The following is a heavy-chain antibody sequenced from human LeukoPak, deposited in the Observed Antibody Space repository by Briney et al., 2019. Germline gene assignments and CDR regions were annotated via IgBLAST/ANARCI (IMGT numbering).Heavy chain of an antibody. D-gene: IGHD2-2*01. V-gene: IGHV4-34*01. Sequence: SETLSLTCAVYGGSFSGYYWSWIRQPPGKGLEWIGEINHSGSTNYNPSLKSRVTISVDTPKNQFSLKLSSVTAADTAVYYCARVRLVPAAMSFDYWGQGTLVTVSS. CDR3: ARVRLVPAAMSFDY. J-gene: IGHJ4*02. CDR2: INHSGST. CDR1: GGSFSGYY.